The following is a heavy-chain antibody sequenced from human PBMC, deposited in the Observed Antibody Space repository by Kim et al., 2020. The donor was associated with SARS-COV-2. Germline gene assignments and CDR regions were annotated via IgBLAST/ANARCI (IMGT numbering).Heavy chain of an antibody. V-gene: IGHV3-21*01. J-gene: IGHJ4*02. CDR3: ARDGEDTAMVRGGYYFDY. CDR2: ISSSSYI. Sequence: GGSLRLSCAASGFTFSSYSMNWVRQAPGKGLEWVSSISSSSYIYYADSVKGRFTISRDNAKNSLYLQMNSLRAEDTAVYYCARDGEDTAMVRGGYYFDYWGQGTLVTVSS. D-gene: IGHD5-18*01. CDR1: GFTFSSYS.